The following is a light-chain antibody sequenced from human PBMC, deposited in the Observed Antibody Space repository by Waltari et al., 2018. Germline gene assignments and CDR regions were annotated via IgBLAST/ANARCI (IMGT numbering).Light chain of an antibody. Sequence: QSALTQPASVSGSPGQSIPISCTGPSSDVGSYNLVSWYQQHPGTAPKLMIYEGSKRPSGVSNRFSGSKSGNTASLTISGLQAEDEADYYCCSYAGSTTFYVFGTETKVTVL. V-gene: IGLV2-23*01. CDR2: EGS. CDR1: SSDVGSYNL. CDR3: CSYAGSTTFYV. J-gene: IGLJ1*01.